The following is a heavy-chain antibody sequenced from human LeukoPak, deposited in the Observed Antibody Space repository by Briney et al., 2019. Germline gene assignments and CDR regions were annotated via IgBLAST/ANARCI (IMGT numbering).Heavy chain of an antibody. J-gene: IGHJ4*02. V-gene: IGHV3-20*04. CDR2: INWNGGST. CDR1: GFAFDDYG. D-gene: IGHD4-23*01. Sequence: GGSLRLSCAASGFAFDDYGMSWVRQAPGKGLEWVSGINWNGGSTGYADSVKGRFTISRDNAKNSLYLQMNSLRAEDAALYYCARDSDYGGNSLPLDYWGQGTLVTVSS. CDR3: ARDSDYGGNSLPLDY.